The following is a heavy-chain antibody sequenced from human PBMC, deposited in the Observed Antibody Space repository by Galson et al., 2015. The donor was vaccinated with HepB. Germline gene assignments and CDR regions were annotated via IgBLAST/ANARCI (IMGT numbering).Heavy chain of an antibody. CDR2: INPSDGDT. CDR3: ARTAKVGISPYFDY. D-gene: IGHD1-26*01. Sequence: SVKVSCKASGYTFTTYFMHWVRQAPGQGLEWMGIINPSDGDTAYTQIFQGRVTMTRDTSTTTVYMELSSLRSEDTAVYYCARTAKVGISPYFDYWGQGTLVTVSS. J-gene: IGHJ4*02. CDR1: GYTFTTYF. V-gene: IGHV1-46*01.